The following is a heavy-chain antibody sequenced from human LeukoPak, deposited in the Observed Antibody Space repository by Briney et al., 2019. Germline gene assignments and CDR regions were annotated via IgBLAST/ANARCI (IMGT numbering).Heavy chain of an antibody. CDR2: ISAYNGNT. D-gene: IGHD3-10*01. V-gene: IGHV1-18*01. CDR3: ARVRDTLWFGELLSGRPVYFDY. J-gene: IGHJ4*02. CDR1: GYTFTSYG. Sequence: ASVTVSCKASGYTFTSYGISWVRQAPGQGLEWMGWISAYNGNTNYAQKLQGRVAMTTDTSTSTAYMELRSLRSDDTAVYYCARVRDTLWFGELLSGRPVYFDYWGQGTLVTVSS.